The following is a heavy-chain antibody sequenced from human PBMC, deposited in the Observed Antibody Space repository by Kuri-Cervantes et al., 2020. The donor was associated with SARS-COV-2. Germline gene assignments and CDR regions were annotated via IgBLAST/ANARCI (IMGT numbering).Heavy chain of an antibody. CDR2: IYYSGST. Sequence: ESLKISCTVSGYSISSGYYWGWIRQPPGKGLEWIGYIYYSGSTNYNPSLKSRVTISVDTSKNQFSLKLSSVTAADTAVYYCASSYDFWSGSWAFDIWGQGTMVTVSS. CDR1: GYSISSGYY. V-gene: IGHV4-61*01. J-gene: IGHJ3*02. CDR3: ASSYDFWSGSWAFDI. D-gene: IGHD3-3*01.